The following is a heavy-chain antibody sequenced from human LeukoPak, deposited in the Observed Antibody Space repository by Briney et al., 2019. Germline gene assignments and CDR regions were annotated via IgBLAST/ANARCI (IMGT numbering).Heavy chain of an antibody. CDR1: GFTFSSYG. CDR3: ARDPDYYDSSGYNDY. V-gene: IGHV3-23*01. J-gene: IGHJ4*02. Sequence: GGSLRLSCAASGFTFSSYGMSWVRQAPGKGLEWVSAISGSGGSTYYADSVKGRFTISRDNSKNTLYLQMNSLRAEDTAVYYCARDPDYYDSSGYNDYWGQGTLVTVSS. CDR2: ISGSGGST. D-gene: IGHD3-22*01.